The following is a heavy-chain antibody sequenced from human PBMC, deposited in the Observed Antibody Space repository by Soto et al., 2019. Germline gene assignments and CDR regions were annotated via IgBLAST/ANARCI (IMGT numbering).Heavy chain of an antibody. V-gene: IGHV4-4*02. CDR2: IAHAGHT. CDR3: AGGRDYDY. D-gene: IGHD1-26*01. Sequence: VPLTESGPGLVRPSGTLSLPCDVSGGSITTSVLWTWVRPFPGRGLVWIGEIAHAGHTNYNPSLSGRVTMSVDLSNSQFSLNVASVNAADTAVYFCAGGRDYDYWGQGNLVTVSS. J-gene: IGHJ4*02. CDR1: GGSITTSVL.